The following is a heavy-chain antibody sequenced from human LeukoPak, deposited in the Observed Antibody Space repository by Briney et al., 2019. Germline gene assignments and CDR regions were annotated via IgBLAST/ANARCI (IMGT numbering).Heavy chain of an antibody. J-gene: IGHJ5*02. CDR1: GYSISSGYY. CDR2: IYHSGST. Sequence: SEALSHTCTVSGYSISSGYYWGWIWQPPGKGLEWIGSIYHSGSTYYNPSLKSRVTISVDTSKNQFSLKLSSVTAADTAVYYCARVYKDTALVPSIWFDPWGQGTLVTVSS. V-gene: IGHV4-38-2*02. CDR3: ARVYKDTALVPSIWFDP. D-gene: IGHD5-18*01.